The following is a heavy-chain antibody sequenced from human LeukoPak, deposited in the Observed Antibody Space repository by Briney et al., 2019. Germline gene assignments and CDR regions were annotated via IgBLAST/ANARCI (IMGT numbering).Heavy chain of an antibody. J-gene: IGHJ4*02. Sequence: SETLSLTCTVSGGSISSYYWSWIRQPPGKGLEWIGYIYYSGSTKHNPSLKSRVTISVDTSKNQFSLKLSSVTAADTAVHYCARGRVNGYQKAGYYFDYWGQGTLVTVSS. CDR1: GGSISSYY. D-gene: IGHD5-18*01. V-gene: IGHV4-59*12. CDR2: IYYSGST. CDR3: ARGRVNGYQKAGYYFDY.